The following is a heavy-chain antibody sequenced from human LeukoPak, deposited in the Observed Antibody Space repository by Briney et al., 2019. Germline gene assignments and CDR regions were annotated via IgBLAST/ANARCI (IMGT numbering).Heavy chain of an antibody. CDR1: GGSISSDY. J-gene: IGHJ6*02. Sequence: ETLSLTCTVSGGSISSDYWSWIRQPPGKGLEWIGYIFYSGSTNYNPSLKSRVTISVDTSKNQFSLKLSSVTAADTAVYYCARLLHIVVAQSSYYYALDVWGQGTTVAVSS. V-gene: IGHV4-59*08. CDR3: ARLLHIVVAQSSYYYALDV. D-gene: IGHD2-2*01. CDR2: IFYSGST.